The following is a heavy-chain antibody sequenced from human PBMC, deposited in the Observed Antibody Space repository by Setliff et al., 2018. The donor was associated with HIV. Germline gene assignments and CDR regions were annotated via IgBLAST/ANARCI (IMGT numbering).Heavy chain of an antibody. D-gene: IGHD2-15*01. Sequence: TGGSLRLSCAASGFTFSDYYMSWIRQAPGKGLEWISYISSSSSYTNYADSVKGRFTISRDNAKNSLYLQMNSLRAEDTAVYYCAKYTYCSGDSCYRFFDYWGQGTLVTVSS. CDR2: ISSSSSYT. CDR3: AKYTYCSGDSCYRFFDY. V-gene: IGHV3-11*03. CDR1: GFTFSDYY. J-gene: IGHJ4*02.